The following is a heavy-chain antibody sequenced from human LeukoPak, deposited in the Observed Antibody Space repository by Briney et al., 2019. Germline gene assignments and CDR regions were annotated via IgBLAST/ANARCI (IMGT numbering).Heavy chain of an antibody. J-gene: IGHJ6*02. V-gene: IGHV1-18*01. Sequence: ASVKVSCKASVYTFTSYGISWVRQAPGQGLEWMGWISAYNGNTNYAQKLQGRVTMTTDTSTSTAYMELRSLRSDDTAVYYCARDRIPGITIFGVVIRPPYYYYYGMDVWGQGTTVTVSS. CDR2: ISAYNGNT. CDR1: VYTFTSYG. CDR3: ARDRIPGITIFGVVIRPPYYYYYGMDV. D-gene: IGHD3-3*01.